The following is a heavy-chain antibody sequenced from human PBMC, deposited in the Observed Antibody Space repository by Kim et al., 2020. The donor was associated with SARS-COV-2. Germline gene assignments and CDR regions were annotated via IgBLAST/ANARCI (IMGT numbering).Heavy chain of an antibody. V-gene: IGHV3-7*01. J-gene: IGHJ4*02. D-gene: IGHD3-22*01. CDR3: ARDDSTGYYYLDT. Sequence: YYVDLVEGRFTISRDNAKNSLYLQMNSLRAEDTAVYYCARDDSTGYYYLDTWGRGTLVTVSS.